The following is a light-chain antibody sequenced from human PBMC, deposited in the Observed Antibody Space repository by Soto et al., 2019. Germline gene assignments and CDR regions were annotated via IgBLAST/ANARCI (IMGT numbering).Light chain of an antibody. CDR3: QQHSNWAPIT. CDR2: DAS. V-gene: IGKV3-11*01. Sequence: EIVLTQSPATLSLSPGERATLSCRASQSISSYLAWYQQKPGQAPRLLTYDASNRATGIPARFSGSGSGTELTLTISSLQYQDFAVYYCQQHSNWAPITFGQGTRLEIK. J-gene: IGKJ5*01. CDR1: QSISSY.